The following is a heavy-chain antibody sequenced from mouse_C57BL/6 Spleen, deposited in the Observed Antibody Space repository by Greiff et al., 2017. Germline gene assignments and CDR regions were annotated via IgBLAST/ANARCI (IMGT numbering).Heavy chain of an antibody. CDR3: AGDSTTPGAMDY. J-gene: IGHJ4*01. CDR2: ITHSGET. CDR1: GFPITSGYY. D-gene: IGHD2-12*01. V-gene: IGHV12-3*01. Sequence: QVQLKESGPGLVKPSPSLFLTCSITGFPITSGYYWIWIRQSPGKPLEWMGYITHSGETFYNPSLQSPISITRETSKNQFFLQLNSVTTEDTAMYYCAGDSTTPGAMDYWGQGTSVTVSS.